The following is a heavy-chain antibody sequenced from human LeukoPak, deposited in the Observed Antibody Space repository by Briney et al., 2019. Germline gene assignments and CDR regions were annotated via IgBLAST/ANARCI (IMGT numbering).Heavy chain of an antibody. CDR3: AGERGEEYSSGWYKRNYFDN. J-gene: IGHJ4*02. CDR1: RGSISSTNW. D-gene: IGHD6-19*01. V-gene: IGHV4-4*02. Sequence: PSETLSLTCAVPRGSISSTNWWSWVRQPPGKGLEWIGEISHSGSTNYNPSLKSRVAISADMSKNQFSLKLTSVTGADTAVYYCAGERGEEYSSGWYKRNYFDNWGQGIRVTVSS. CDR2: ISHSGST.